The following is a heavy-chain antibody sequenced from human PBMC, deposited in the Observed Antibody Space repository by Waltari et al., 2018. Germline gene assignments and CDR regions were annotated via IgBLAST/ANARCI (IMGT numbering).Heavy chain of an antibody. CDR3: AKGVRAAVVAVFDL. D-gene: IGHD2-15*01. J-gene: IGHJ2*01. Sequence: EVQLVESGGGLVQPGRSLRLSCAASGFTFDDYALHWVRQAPGKGLEWVSAISDSGGSTYFADSVKGRFTISRDNSKNTLYLQMNSLRAEDTAVYYCAKGVRAAVVAVFDLWGRGTLVIVSS. CDR1: GFTFDDYA. V-gene: IGHV3-23*04. CDR2: ISDSGGST.